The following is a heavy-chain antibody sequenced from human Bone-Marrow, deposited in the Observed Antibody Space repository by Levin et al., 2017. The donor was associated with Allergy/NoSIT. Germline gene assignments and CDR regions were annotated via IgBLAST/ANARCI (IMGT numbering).Heavy chain of an antibody. V-gene: IGHV4-39*01. Sequence: PSETLSLTCRVSGGSISNSHDYWAWIRQPPGKGLEWIGTVYYNGITYSKPSLKSRVIISVVTSQNYFSLKLSSVTAADTAVYCCARHVGKYGTLTGYSPSHWFDPWGQGTLVTVSS. CDR1: GGSISNSHDY. J-gene: IGHJ5*02. CDR3: ARHVGKYGTLTGYSPSHWFDP. D-gene: IGHD3-9*01. CDR2: VYYNGIT.